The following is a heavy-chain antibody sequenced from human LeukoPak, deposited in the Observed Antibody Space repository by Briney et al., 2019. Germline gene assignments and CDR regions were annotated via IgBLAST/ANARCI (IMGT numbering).Heavy chain of an antibody. CDR3: ARGLGGFDY. V-gene: IGHV4-34*01. CDR2: INHSGST. D-gene: IGHD7-27*01. Sequence: SETLSLTCAVYGGSFSGYYWSWIRQPPGKGLEWIGEINHSGSTNYNPSLKSRVTISVDTSKNQFSLKLSSVTAADTAVYYCARGLGGFDYWGQGTLVTVSS. CDR1: GGSFSGYY. J-gene: IGHJ4*02.